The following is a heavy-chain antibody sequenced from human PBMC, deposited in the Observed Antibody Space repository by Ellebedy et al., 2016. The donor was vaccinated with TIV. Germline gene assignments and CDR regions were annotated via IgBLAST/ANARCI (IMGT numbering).Heavy chain of an antibody. V-gene: IGHV1-3*01. CDR3: ARAPSLVGSGDDFDY. Sequence: ASVKVSCXASGYTFTSYGISWVRQAPGQGLEWMGWINAGNGNTKYSQKFQGRVTITRDTSASTAYMELSSLRSEDTAVYYCARAPSLVGSGDDFDYWGQGTLVTVSS. CDR1: GYTFTSYG. J-gene: IGHJ4*02. D-gene: IGHD3-10*01. CDR2: INAGNGNT.